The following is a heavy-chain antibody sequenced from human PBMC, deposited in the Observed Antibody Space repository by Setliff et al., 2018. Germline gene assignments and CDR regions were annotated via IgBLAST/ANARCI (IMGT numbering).Heavy chain of an antibody. D-gene: IGHD3-10*01. Sequence: GESLRLSCAASGFTFSTAWMNWVRQAPGKGLGWVSYISSGSGTYTNYADSVKGRFTISRDNAKNSLYLQMNSLRADDTSVYYCARVPRFGELPLDVWGKGTTVTVSS. CDR3: ARVPRFGELPLDV. J-gene: IGHJ6*04. CDR2: ISSGSGTYT. CDR1: GFTFSTAW. V-gene: IGHV3-48*04.